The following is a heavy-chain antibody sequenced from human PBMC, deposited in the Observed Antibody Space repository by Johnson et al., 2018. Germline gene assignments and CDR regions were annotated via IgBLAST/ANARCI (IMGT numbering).Heavy chain of an antibody. V-gene: IGHV3-23*04. D-gene: IGHD5-24*01. CDR1: GFTFSSYA. CDR2: ISGSGGST. Sequence: VQLVESGGGLVQPGGSLRLSCAASGFTFSSYAMSWVRQAPGKGLEWVSAISGSGGSTYYADSVKGRFTISRDNSKNTLYLQMNSLRAEDTAVYYCAKDQGDGYKCPYSHYGMDVWGQGTTVTVSS. J-gene: IGHJ6*02. CDR3: AKDQGDGYKCPYSHYGMDV.